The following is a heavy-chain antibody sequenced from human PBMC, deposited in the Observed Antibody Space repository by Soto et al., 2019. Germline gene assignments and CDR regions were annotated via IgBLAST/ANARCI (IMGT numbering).Heavy chain of an antibody. CDR3: ARNRVEYSSAPGEDWFDP. Sequence: SETLSLTCTVSGGSISSGDYYWSWIRQPPGKGLEWIGYIYYSGSTYYNPSLKSRVTISVDTSKNQFSLKLTSVTAADTAVYYCARNRVEYSSAPGEDWFDPWGQGTLVTVSS. D-gene: IGHD5-12*01. CDR1: GGSISSGDYY. V-gene: IGHV4-30-4*02. J-gene: IGHJ5*02. CDR2: IYYSGST.